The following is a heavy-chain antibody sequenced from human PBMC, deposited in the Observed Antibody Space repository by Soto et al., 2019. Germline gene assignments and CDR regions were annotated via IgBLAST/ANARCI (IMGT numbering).Heavy chain of an antibody. D-gene: IGHD6-19*01. V-gene: IGHV3-23*01. CDR3: AKGYTSGWSEGYFDY. CDR1: GFNLSSYA. J-gene: IGHJ4*02. CDR2: ITTTLTT. Sequence: EVQLLESGGDLVQPGWSLRLSCAASGFNLSSYAMGWVRQAPGKGLEWVSSITTTLTTHYADSVKGRFTISRDNSKNTVYLQLNSLRAEDTALYYCAKGYTSGWSEGYFDYWGQGSLVTVSS.